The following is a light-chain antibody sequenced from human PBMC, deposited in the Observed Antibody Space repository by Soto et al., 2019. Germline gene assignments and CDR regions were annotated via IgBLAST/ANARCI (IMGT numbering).Light chain of an antibody. J-gene: IGKJ4*01. CDR1: QGVSTTY. V-gene: IGKV3D-20*02. CDR3: QQRTNWLT. CDR2: GVS. Sequence: EIVLTQSPGTLSLSPGERATLSCRASQGVSTTYLAWYQQRPGQAPRLLLYGVSSRATGIPDRFSGRGSGTAFTLTISRLEPEDFAVYYCQQRTNWLTFGGGTKVEIK.